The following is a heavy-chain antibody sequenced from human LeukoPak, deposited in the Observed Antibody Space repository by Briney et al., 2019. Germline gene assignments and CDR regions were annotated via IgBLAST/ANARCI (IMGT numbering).Heavy chain of an antibody. CDR1: GGSFSGYY. J-gene: IGHJ2*01. D-gene: IGHD7-27*01. CDR3: ARRLWGWRYFDL. Sequence: PSETLSLTCAVYGGSFSGYYWSWIRQPPGKGLEWIGEINHSGSTNYNPSLKSRVTISVDTSKNQFSLKLSSVTAADTAVYYCARRLWGWRYFDLWGRGTLVTVSS. CDR2: INHSGST. V-gene: IGHV4-34*01.